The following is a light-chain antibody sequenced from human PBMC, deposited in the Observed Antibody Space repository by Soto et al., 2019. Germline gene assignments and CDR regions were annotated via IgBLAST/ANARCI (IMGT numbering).Light chain of an antibody. CDR1: QSISSW. V-gene: IGKV1-5*01. Sequence: DIQMTQSPSTLSASVGDRVTITCRASQSISSWLAWYQQKPGKAPKLLIYDASSLESGVPSRVSGSGSGTEFTLTITSLQPEDFATYYCQQSYTTPRTFGQGTKVDI. CDR2: DAS. J-gene: IGKJ1*01. CDR3: QQSYTTPRT.